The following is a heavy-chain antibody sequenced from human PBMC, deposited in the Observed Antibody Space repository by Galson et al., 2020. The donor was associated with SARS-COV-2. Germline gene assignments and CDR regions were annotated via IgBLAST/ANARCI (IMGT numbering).Heavy chain of an antibody. Sequence: ASVKVSCKASGYTFTNYGVSWVRQAPGQGLEWMGYITPYDGITKYGEKFQGRLTMTTDTSTTTASMELRSLKSDDTAVYFWARDKTGRTALADWGLGTLVTVPS. J-gene: IGHJ4*02. CDR2: ITPYDGIT. V-gene: IGHV1-18*01. CDR3: ARDKTGRTALAD. D-gene: IGHD3-9*01. CDR1: GYTFTNYG.